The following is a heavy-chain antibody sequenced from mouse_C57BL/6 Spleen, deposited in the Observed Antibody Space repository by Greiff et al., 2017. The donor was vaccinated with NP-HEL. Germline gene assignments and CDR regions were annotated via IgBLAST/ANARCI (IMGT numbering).Heavy chain of an antibody. V-gene: IGHV1-80*01. CDR2: IYPGDGDT. D-gene: IGHD3-2*02. Sequence: QVQLQQSGAELVKPGASVKISCKASGYAFSSYWMNWVKQRPGKGLEWIGQIYPGDGDTNYNGKFKGKATLTADKSSSTAYMQLSSLTSEDSAVYFCARVDSSGPWFAYWGQGTLVTVSA. J-gene: IGHJ3*01. CDR3: ARVDSSGPWFAY. CDR1: GYAFSSYW.